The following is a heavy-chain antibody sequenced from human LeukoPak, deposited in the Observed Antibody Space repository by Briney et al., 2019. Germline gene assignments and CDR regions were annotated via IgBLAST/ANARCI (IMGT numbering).Heavy chain of an antibody. J-gene: IGHJ5*02. CDR2: IYHSGST. CDR3: ARGRADSNWFDP. Sequence: SETLSLTCAVSGGSISSGGYSWSWIRQPPGKGLEWIGYIYHSGSTYYNPSLKSRVTISVDRSKNQFSLKLSSVTAADTAVYYCARGRADSNWFDPWGQGTLVTVSS. CDR1: GGSISSGGYS. V-gene: IGHV4-30-2*01.